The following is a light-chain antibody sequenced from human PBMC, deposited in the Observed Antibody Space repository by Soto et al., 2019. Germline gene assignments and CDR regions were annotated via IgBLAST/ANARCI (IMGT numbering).Light chain of an antibody. J-gene: IGLJ3*02. CDR1: SNDVGGYNY. Sequence: QSVLTQPPSASGSPGQSVTISCTGTSNDVGGYNYVSWYQQHPGKAPKLMIYEVSKRPSGVPDRFSGSKSGNTASLTVSGLQAEEEADYYCTSYAGSNHLVFGGGTKLTVL. CDR2: EVS. V-gene: IGLV2-8*01. CDR3: TSYAGSNHLV.